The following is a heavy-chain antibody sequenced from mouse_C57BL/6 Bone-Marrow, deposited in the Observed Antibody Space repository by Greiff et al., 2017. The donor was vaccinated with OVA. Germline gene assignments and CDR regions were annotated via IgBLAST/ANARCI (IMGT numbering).Heavy chain of an antibody. Sequence: QVHVKQSGAELVRPGASVKLSCKASGYTFPDYYISWVKQRPGQGLEWIVRIYPGSGNLHYNQKFKGKATLTAEKSSSTAYMQLSSLTSDDSAVFFCARSERLRDYFDYRSRGTALTVSS. CDR1: GYTFPDYY. J-gene: IGHJ2*01. CDR2: IYPGSGNL. CDR3: ARSERLRDYFDY. D-gene: IGHD2-2*01. V-gene: IGHV1-76*01.